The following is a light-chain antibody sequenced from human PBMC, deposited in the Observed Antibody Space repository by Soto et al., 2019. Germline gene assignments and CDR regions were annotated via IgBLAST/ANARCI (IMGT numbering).Light chain of an antibody. CDR3: QQRSNFIT. Sequence: EIVLTQSPATLSLSPGERATLSCRASQSVSSYLAWYQQKPGQAPRLLIYDASNRATGIPARFSGSGSGTYFTLTISSLDPEDFAVYYCQQRSNFITFGQGTRLEIK. CDR1: QSVSSY. CDR2: DAS. J-gene: IGKJ5*01. V-gene: IGKV3-11*01.